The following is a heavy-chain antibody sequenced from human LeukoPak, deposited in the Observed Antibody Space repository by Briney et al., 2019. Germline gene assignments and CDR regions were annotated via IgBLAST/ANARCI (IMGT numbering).Heavy chain of an antibody. J-gene: IGHJ4*02. V-gene: IGHV1-8*01. Sequence: ASVKVSCKASGYTFTNFDINWVRQATGQGLEWLGWMSPDNGNTGYAQKFQGRVSMTRDTSITTAYMELSSLTSEDTAVYYCARGITAGVDYWGQGVLVTVSS. CDR1: GYTFTNFD. CDR3: ARGITAGVDY. CDR2: MSPDNGNT. D-gene: IGHD6-13*01.